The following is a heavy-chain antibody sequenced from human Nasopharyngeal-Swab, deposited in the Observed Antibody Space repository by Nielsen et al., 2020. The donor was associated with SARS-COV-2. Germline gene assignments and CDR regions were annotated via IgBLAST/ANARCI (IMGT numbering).Heavy chain of an antibody. Sequence: GESLKISCAASGLTFSGSAMHWVRQASGKGLEWVGRIRSKANSYATAYAASVKGRFTISRDDSKNTAYLQMNSLKTEDTAVYYCTRQISGWYHPFDYWGQGTLVTVSS. D-gene: IGHD6-19*01. J-gene: IGHJ4*02. CDR2: IRSKANSYAT. CDR1: GLTFSGSA. V-gene: IGHV3-73*01. CDR3: TRQISGWYHPFDY.